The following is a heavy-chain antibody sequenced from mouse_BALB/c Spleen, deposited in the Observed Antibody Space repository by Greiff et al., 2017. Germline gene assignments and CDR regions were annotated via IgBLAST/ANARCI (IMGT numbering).Heavy chain of an antibody. CDR2: ISSGSSTI. CDR3: AKIGGGYAMDN. J-gene: IGHJ4*01. V-gene: IGHV5-17*02. D-gene: IGHD2-14*01. CDR1: GFTFSSFG. Sequence: EVMLVESGGGLVQPGGSRKLSCAASGFTFSSFGMHWVRQAPEKGLEWVAYISSGSSTIYYADTVKGRFTISRDNPKNTLFLQMNSLRSEDTAMYYCAKIGGGYAMDNWGQGTTVTVSS.